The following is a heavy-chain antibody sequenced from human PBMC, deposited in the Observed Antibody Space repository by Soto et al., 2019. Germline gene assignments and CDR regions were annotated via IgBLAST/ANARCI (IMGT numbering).Heavy chain of an antibody. J-gene: IGHJ6*03. D-gene: IGHD3-10*01. CDR3: VRGLILWYGELSRRGDHYYYMDV. Sequence: QLQLQESGPGLVKPSETLSLTCTVFGASSGSSDYYWGWIRQPPGKGLEWIASMRYSGNTFYSPSLKSRVTISVDTSKNQVSLRLNSVTAADTAVYFCVRGLILWYGELSRRGDHYYYMDVWGKGTTVTVSS. CDR2: MRYSGNT. V-gene: IGHV4-39*01. CDR1: GASSGSSDYY.